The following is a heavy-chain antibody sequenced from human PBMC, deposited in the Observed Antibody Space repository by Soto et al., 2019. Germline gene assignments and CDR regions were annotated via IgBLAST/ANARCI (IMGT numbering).Heavy chain of an antibody. CDR3: ARRKVLSELLWFGEPKGDAFDI. V-gene: IGHV4-39*01. D-gene: IGHD3-10*01. J-gene: IGHJ3*02. CDR2: IYYSGST. CDR1: GGSISSSSYY. Sequence: QLQLQESGPGLVKPSETLSLTCTVSGGSISSSSYYWGWIRQPPGKGLEWIGSIYYSGSTYYNPSLKSRVTISVDTSKNKFSLKLSSVTAADTAVYYCARRKVLSELLWFGEPKGDAFDIWGQGTMVTVSS.